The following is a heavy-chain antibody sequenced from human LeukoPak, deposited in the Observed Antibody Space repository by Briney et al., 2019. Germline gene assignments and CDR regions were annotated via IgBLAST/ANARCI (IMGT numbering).Heavy chain of an antibody. Sequence: GESLRLSCAASGFTFSGSALHWVRQASGKGLEWVGRIRSKANNYATTYAASVKDRFTISRDDSKNTAYLQMHSLKTEDTAVYYCTRLGYNYDTSGNYWGQGTLVTVSS. CDR2: IRSKANNYAT. CDR1: GFTFSGSA. V-gene: IGHV3-73*01. D-gene: IGHD3-22*01. J-gene: IGHJ4*02. CDR3: TRLGYNYDTSGNY.